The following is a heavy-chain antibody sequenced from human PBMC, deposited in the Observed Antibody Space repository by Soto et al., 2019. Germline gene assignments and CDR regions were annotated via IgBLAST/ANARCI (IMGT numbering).Heavy chain of an antibody. D-gene: IGHD3-22*01. Sequence: GGSLRLSCAASGFTFSSYSMHWVRQAPGKGLEWVAVISYDGSNKYYADSVKGRFTISRDNSKNTLYLQMNSLRAEDTAVYYGARDRRYYYESSGYEWAFDYWGQGTLVTVSS. CDR3: ARDRRYYYESSGYEWAFDY. V-gene: IGHV3-30*04. J-gene: IGHJ4*02. CDR2: ISYDGSNK. CDR1: GFTFSSYS.